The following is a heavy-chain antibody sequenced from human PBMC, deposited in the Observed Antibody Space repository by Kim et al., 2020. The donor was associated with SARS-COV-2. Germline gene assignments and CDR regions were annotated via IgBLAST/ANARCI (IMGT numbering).Heavy chain of an antibody. D-gene: IGHD5-18*01. J-gene: IGHJ6*01. V-gene: IGHV3-7*03. CDR1: GFTFSTYW. CDR3: ARDLGYTSGFRHSYSYGMEV. Sequence: GGSLRLSCKASGFTFSTYWMRWVRQAPGKGLEWVANMNQDGSEKYYVDSVKGRFTISRDNAKNSLYLQMNSLRAADTAVYYCARDLGYTSGFRHSYSYGMEVCGHGTTVTVSS. CDR2: MNQDGSEK.